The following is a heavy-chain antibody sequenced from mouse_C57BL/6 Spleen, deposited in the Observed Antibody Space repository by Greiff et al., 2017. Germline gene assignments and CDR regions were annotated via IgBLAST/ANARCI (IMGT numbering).Heavy chain of an antibody. CDR3: ARTSYYGNWYFDV. CDR1: GFSLTSYA. J-gene: IGHJ1*03. CDR2: IWTGGGT. V-gene: IGHV2-9-1*01. D-gene: IGHD2-1*01. Sequence: VQLVESGPGLVAPSQSLSITCTVSGFSLTSYAISWVRQPPGQGLEWLGVIWTGGGTNYNSALKSRLSISKDNSKGQGFLKMNSLQTADTARYYCARTSYYGNWYFDVWGTGTTVTVSS.